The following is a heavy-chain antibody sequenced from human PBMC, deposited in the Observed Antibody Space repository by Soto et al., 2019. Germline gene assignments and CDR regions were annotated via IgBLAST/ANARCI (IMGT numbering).Heavy chain of an antibody. V-gene: IGHV1-46*01. J-gene: IGHJ4*02. Sequence: QVRLVQSGAEVKKPGASVKISCKASGYTFSNYYMHWVRQAPGQGLEWMGIINPSGDSTTYAENFQGRGTMTRDTSTSTLYMELSSLTSEDTAVYYCTREVTTGLGAGEYWGQGTLVTVSS. CDR2: INPSGDST. D-gene: IGHD1-26*01. CDR3: TREVTTGLGAGEY. CDR1: GYTFSNYY.